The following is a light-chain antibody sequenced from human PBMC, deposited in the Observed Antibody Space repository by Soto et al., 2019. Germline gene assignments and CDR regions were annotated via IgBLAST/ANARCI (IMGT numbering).Light chain of an antibody. Sequence: QSALTQPPSASGYPGQSVSISCTGTSSDVGGYNYVSWYQQYPGKVPKLMVYEVNKRPSGVPDRFSGSNSGNTASLTVSGLQAEDEADYYCTSYAGGNNVFGTGTKLTVL. CDR3: TSYAGGNNV. V-gene: IGLV2-8*01. J-gene: IGLJ1*01. CDR2: EVN. CDR1: SSDVGGYNY.